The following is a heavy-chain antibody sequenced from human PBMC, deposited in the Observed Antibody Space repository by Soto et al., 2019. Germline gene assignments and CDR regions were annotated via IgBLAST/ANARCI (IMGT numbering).Heavy chain of an antibody. CDR1: GFTLSSYS. Sequence: EVQLVESGGGMVQPGGSLRVSCAASGFTLSSYSMHWVRQAPGKGLEWVSYISGSGGTIYYADSVKGRFTISRDNAKNSLSVQMNRLRDEDTAVYFCARDTGLRSSGWSYYFDFCGQGTRVTVSS. D-gene: IGHD6-19*01. CDR2: ISGSGGTI. CDR3: ARDTGLRSSGWSYYFDF. V-gene: IGHV3-48*02. J-gene: IGHJ4*02.